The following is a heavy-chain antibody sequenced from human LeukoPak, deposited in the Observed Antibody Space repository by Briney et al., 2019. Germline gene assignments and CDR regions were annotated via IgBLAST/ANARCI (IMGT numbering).Heavy chain of an antibody. CDR3: AREYSASEH. V-gene: IGHV1-2*02. CDR2: IDPYTGNT. Sequence: ASVKVSCKVSGYTLTELSMHWVRQAPGKGLEWMAWIDPYTGNTHYAQKFQGRITVTRDTSVSTTYMELSWLTSDDTARYYCAREYSASEHWGQGTLVTVSS. CDR1: GYTLTELS. D-gene: IGHD5-12*01. J-gene: IGHJ4*02.